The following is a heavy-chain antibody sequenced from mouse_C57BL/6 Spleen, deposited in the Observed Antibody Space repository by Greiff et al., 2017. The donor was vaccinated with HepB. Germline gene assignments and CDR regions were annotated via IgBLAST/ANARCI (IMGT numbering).Heavy chain of an antibody. Sequence: DVMLVESGGGLVKPGGSLKLSCAASGFTFSSYTMSWVRQTPEKRLEWVATISGGGGNTYYPDSVKGRFTISRDNAKNTLYLQMSSLRSEDTALYYCARPPLYYGSSYWYFDVWGTGTTVTVAS. J-gene: IGHJ1*03. D-gene: IGHD1-1*01. CDR2: ISGGGGNT. CDR1: GFTFSSYT. CDR3: ARPPLYYGSSYWYFDV. V-gene: IGHV5-9*01.